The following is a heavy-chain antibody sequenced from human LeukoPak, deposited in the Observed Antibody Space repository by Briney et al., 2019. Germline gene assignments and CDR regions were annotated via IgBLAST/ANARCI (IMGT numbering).Heavy chain of an antibody. V-gene: IGHV4-38-2*02. CDR1: GYSISHGYY. CDR2: IYESGST. Sequence: SETLSLTCAVSGYSISHGYYWAWIRQAPGEGLEWIGSIYESGSTDYSPSLKSRVTISVDTSKNQFSLRLSSVTAADTAIYYCARDDWVVRGLLTLAFDYWGQGILVTVSA. J-gene: IGHJ4*02. CDR3: ARDDWVVRGLLTLAFDY. D-gene: IGHD3-10*01.